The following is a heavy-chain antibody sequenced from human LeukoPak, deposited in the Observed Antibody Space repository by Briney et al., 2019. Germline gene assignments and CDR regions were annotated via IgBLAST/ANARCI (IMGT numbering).Heavy chain of an antibody. Sequence: GGSLRLSCAASGFTFSSYSMNWVRQAPGKGLEWVSSISSSSSYIYYADSVKGRFTISRDNAKNSLYLQMNSLRAEDTAVYYCAKDLLAYTMAAFDIWGQGTMVTVSS. CDR3: AKDLLAYTMAAFDI. D-gene: IGHD2-2*02. CDR2: ISSSSSYI. CDR1: GFTFSSYS. V-gene: IGHV3-21*01. J-gene: IGHJ3*02.